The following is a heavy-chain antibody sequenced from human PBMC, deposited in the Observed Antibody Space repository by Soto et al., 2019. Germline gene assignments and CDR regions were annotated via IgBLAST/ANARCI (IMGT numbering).Heavy chain of an antibody. J-gene: IGHJ6*02. D-gene: IGHD3-22*01. CDR2: ISAYNGNT. Sequence: ASVKVSCKASGYTFTSYGISWVRQAPGQGLEWMGRISAYNGNTNYAQKLQCRVMITADESSSTAYMELSSLRSEDTAVYYCARDKWEGWNYDSSGYYQARYGMDVWGQGTTVTVSS. V-gene: IGHV1-18*01. CDR3: ARDKWEGWNYDSSGYYQARYGMDV. CDR1: GYTFTSYG.